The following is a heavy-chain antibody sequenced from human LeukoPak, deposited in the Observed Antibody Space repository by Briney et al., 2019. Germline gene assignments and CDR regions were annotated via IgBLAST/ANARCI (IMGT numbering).Heavy chain of an antibody. J-gene: IGHJ4*02. V-gene: IGHV3-21*01. Sequence: GGSLRLSCAASGFTFSGYSMNWVRQAPGKGLEWVSSISSSSSYIYYADSVKGRFTISRDNAKNSLYLQMNSLRAEDTAVYYCARGTVPDYGDYVYYFDYWGQGTLVTVSS. CDR3: ARGTVPDYGDYVYYFDY. CDR2: ISSSSSYI. CDR1: GFTFSGYS. D-gene: IGHD4-17*01.